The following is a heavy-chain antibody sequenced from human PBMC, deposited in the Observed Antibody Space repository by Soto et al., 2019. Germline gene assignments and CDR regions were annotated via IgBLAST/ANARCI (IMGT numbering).Heavy chain of an antibody. D-gene: IGHD6-13*01. Sequence: AAVKVSCKASGYTFTSYGISWVRQAPGQGLEWMGWISAYNGNTNYAQKLQGKVTMTTDTSTSTAYMELRSLRSDGTAVYYCARDMACVGSWCKTTWFDPWGQGTLVTVSS. CDR1: GYTFTSYG. J-gene: IGHJ5*02. V-gene: IGHV1-18*01. CDR2: ISAYNGNT. CDR3: ARDMACVGSWCKTTWFDP.